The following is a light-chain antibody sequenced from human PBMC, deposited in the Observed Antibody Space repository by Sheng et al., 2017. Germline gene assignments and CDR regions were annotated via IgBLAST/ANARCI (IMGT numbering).Light chain of an antibody. CDR2: GAS. CDR1: QSVSSN. Sequence: ETVMTQSPATLSVSPGERATLSCRASQSVSSNLAWYQQKPGQAPRLLIYGASTRATGIPARFSGSGSGTEFTLTISSLQSEDFAVYYCQQYNNWPRTFGQGTEGGN. J-gene: IGKJ1*01. CDR3: QQYNNWPRT. V-gene: IGKV3-15*01.